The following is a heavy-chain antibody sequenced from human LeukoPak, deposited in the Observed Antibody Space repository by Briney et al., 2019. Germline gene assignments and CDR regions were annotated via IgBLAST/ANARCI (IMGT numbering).Heavy chain of an antibody. Sequence: GGSLRLSCAASGFSFSSYAVHWVRQSPGKGLEWVAVISYHGDNKYYADSVKGRFTISRDNPKNTLYLQMDSLRAEDTAVYYCARDWAARYYFDYWGQGTLVTVSS. V-gene: IGHV3-30-3*01. CDR2: ISYHGDNK. D-gene: IGHD6-6*01. J-gene: IGHJ4*02. CDR1: GFSFSSYA. CDR3: ARDWAARYYFDY.